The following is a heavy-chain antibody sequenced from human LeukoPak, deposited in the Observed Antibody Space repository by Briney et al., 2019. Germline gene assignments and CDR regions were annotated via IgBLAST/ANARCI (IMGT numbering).Heavy chain of an antibody. D-gene: IGHD2-2*01. Sequence: GGSLRLSCAASGFTFSSYGMHWVRQAPGKGLEWVAFIRYDGSNKYYADSVKGRFTISRDNSKNTLYLQMNSLRAEDTAVYYCAKDLYCSSTSCPSDAFDIWGQGTMVTVSS. CDR3: AKDLYCSSTSCPSDAFDI. CDR2: IRYDGSNK. CDR1: GFTFSSYG. J-gene: IGHJ3*02. V-gene: IGHV3-30*02.